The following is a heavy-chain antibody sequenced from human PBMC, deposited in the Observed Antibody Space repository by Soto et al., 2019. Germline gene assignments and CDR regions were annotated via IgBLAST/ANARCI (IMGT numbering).Heavy chain of an antibody. CDR1: GFTLRDHY. CDR3: ARGPSMAGRITTFGVVILTRPFDY. V-gene: IGHV4-34*01. J-gene: IGHJ4*02. Sequence: GSLRLSCAGSGFTLRDHYWSWIRQPPGKGLDWIGEINHSGSTNYNPSLKSRVTISVDTSKNQFSLKLSSVTAADTAVYYCARGPSMAGRITTFGVVILTRPFDYWGQGNLVTVSS. D-gene: IGHD3-3*01. CDR2: INHSGST.